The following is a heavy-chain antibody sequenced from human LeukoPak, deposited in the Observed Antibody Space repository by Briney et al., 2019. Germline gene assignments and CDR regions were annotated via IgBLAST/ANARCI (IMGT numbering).Heavy chain of an antibody. CDR1: GYSFTSYW. CDR3: ARGEYCSGGSCCFFDY. D-gene: IGHD2-15*01. CDR2: IYPGDSDT. Sequence: GESLKISCKGSGYSFTSYWIGWVRQMPGKGLEWMGIIYPGDSDTRYSPSFQGQVTISADKSISTAYLQWSSLKASDTAMYYCARGEYCSGGSCCFFDYWGQGTLVTVSS. J-gene: IGHJ4*02. V-gene: IGHV5-51*01.